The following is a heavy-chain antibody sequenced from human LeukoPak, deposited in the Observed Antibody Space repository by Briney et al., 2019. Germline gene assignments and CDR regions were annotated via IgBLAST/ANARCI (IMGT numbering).Heavy chain of an antibody. CDR3: ATQYSGSYLYYYYYYMDV. V-gene: IGHV1-24*01. D-gene: IGHD1-26*01. J-gene: IGHJ6*03. CDR2: FDPEDGET. Sequence: ASVKVSCKVSGYTLTELSMHWVRLAPGKGLEWMGGFDPEDGETIYAQKFQGRVTMTEDTSTDTAYMELSSLRSEDTAVYYCATQYSGSYLYYYYYYMDVWGKGTTVTVSS. CDR1: GYTLTELS.